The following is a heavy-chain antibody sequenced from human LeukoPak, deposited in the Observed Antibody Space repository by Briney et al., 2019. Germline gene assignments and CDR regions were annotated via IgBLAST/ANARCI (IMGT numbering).Heavy chain of an antibody. J-gene: IGHJ3*02. CDR1: GYTFTNYY. CDR2: INPSGGST. V-gene: IGHV1-46*01. D-gene: IGHD2-2*02. Sequence: ASVKVSCKASGYTFTNYYIHWVRQAPGQGLEWMGLINPSGGSTSYAQKFQGRLTMTRDTSTSTVYMELSSLRSEDTAVYYCARAHGYCSSTSCYTAFDIWGQGTMVTVSS. CDR3: ARAHGYCSSTSCYTAFDI.